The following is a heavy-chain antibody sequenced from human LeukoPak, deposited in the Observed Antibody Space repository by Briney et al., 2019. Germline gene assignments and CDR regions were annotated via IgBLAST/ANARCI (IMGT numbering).Heavy chain of an antibody. CDR1: GASISNYH. J-gene: IGHJ5*02. V-gene: IGHV4-4*07. Sequence: SETLSLTCTVSGASISNYHWSWVRQPAGKGLEWIGRIYISGSTNYNPSLKSRVTMSVDTSKNQFSLKLSSVTAADTVVYYCARDSGTPFDPWGQGTLVTVSS. CDR3: ARDSGTPFDP. D-gene: IGHD1-1*01. CDR2: IYISGST.